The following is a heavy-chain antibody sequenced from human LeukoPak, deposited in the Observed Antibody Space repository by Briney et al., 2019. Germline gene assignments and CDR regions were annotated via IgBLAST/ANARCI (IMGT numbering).Heavy chain of an antibody. J-gene: IGHJ4*02. D-gene: IGHD1-26*01. CDR2: ISSSSSI. Sequence: GGSLRLSCAASGFTFSSYNMNWVRQAPGKGLEWVSYISSSSSIYYADSVMGRFTISRDNAKNSLYLQMNSLRVEDTALYYCARERVGAFDYWGQGTLATVSS. V-gene: IGHV3-48*04. CDR1: GFTFSSYN. CDR3: ARERVGAFDY.